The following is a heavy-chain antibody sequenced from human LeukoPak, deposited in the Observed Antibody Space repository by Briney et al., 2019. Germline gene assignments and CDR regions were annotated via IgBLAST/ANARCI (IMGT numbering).Heavy chain of an antibody. V-gene: IGHV4-31*03. CDR1: GGSISSGGYY. J-gene: IGHJ6*02. CDR2: IYYSGST. CDR3: ARGSRCSSTSCSYYYYYGMDV. D-gene: IGHD2-2*01. Sequence: PSETLSLTRTVSGGSISSGGYYWSWIRQHPGKGLEWIGYIYYSGSTYYNPSLKSRVTISVDTSKNQFSLKLSSVTAADTAVYYCARGSRCSSTSCSYYYYYGMDVWGQGTTVTVSS.